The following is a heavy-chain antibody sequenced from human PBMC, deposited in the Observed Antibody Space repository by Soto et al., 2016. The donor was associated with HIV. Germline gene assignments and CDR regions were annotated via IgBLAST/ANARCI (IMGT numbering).Heavy chain of an antibody. D-gene: IGHD3-10*01. CDR3: ARIRPNTRGPYYFDY. CDR2: IYHSGST. CDR1: GYSISSGFY. V-gene: IGHV4-38-2*02. J-gene: IGHJ4*02. Sequence: QVQLQESGPRLVKPSETLSLTCTVSGYSISSGFYWGWIRQPPGKGLEWIGTIYHSGSTYYNPSLKSRVTISVDTSKNQFSLRLISVTAADTAVYYCARIRPNTRGPYYFDYWGQGTLVTVSS.